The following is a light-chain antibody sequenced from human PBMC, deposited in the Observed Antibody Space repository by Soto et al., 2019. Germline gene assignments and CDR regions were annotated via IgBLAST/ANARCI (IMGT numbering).Light chain of an antibody. J-gene: IGKJ4*01. CDR1: QYIGRY. V-gene: IGKV1-39*01. Sequence: DIQMTQSPSSLSASVGDRVSITCRAGQYIGRYLNWYQQKPGTAPKLLIYAASSLHSGVPSRFSGSGSGTDFTLTISSLQPEDFATYSCQQTYRTPLTFGGGTKVDIK. CDR3: QQTYRTPLT. CDR2: AAS.